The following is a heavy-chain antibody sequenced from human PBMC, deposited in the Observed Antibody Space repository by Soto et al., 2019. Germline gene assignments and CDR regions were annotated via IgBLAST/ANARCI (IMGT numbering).Heavy chain of an antibody. CDR1: GGSFSGYY. Sequence: SETLSLTCAVYGGSFSGYYWSWIRQPPGKGLEWIGEINHSGSTNYNPSLKSRVTISVDTSKNQFSLKLSSVTAADTAVYYCARSRTLIVLMVYGRRGVAFDYWGQGTLVTVSS. D-gene: IGHD2-8*01. J-gene: IGHJ4*02. CDR3: ARSRTLIVLMVYGRRGVAFDY. V-gene: IGHV4-34*01. CDR2: INHSGST.